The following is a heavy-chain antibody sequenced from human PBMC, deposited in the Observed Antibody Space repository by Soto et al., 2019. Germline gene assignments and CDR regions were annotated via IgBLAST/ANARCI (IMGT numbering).Heavy chain of an antibody. J-gene: IGHJ6*02. D-gene: IGHD1-1*01. CDR2: IYYSGST. CDR3: ARQMSGATNATYNYGMYI. CDR1: GGSISSYY. Sequence: SETLSLTCTVSGGSISSYYWSWIRQPPGKGLEWIGYIYYSGSTNYNPSLKSRVTISVDTSKNQFSLKLSSVTAADTAVYYCARQMSGATNATYNYGMYIWGQGTTVTVSS. V-gene: IGHV4-59*01.